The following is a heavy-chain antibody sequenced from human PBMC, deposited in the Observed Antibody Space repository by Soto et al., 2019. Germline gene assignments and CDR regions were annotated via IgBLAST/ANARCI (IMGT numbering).Heavy chain of an antibody. J-gene: IGHJ4*02. V-gene: IGHV3-30*18. Sequence: PGGSLRLSCAASGFTFSSYGMHWVRQAPGKGLEWVAVISYDGSNKYYADSVKGRFTISRDNSKNTLYLQMNSLRAEDTAVYYGVQEVAAGDLDYWGQGTLVTVSS. CDR2: ISYDGSNK. CDR1: GFTFSSYG. CDR3: VQEVAAGDLDY. D-gene: IGHD6-13*01.